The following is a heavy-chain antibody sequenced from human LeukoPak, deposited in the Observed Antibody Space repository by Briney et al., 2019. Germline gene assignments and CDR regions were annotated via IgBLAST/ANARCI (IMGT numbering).Heavy chain of an antibody. CDR2: IYYSGST. J-gene: IGHJ4*02. CDR3: ARDQF. V-gene: IGHV4-59*01. CDR1: GGSISSDY. Sequence: KPSETLSLTCTVSGGSISSDYWSWIRQPPGKGLEWIGYIYYSGSTNYNPSLKSRVTISVDTSKNQFSLKLSSVTAADTAVYYCARDQFWGQGTLVTVSS.